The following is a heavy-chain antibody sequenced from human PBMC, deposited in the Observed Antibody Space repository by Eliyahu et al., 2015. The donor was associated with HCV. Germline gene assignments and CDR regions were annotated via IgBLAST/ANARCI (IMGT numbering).Heavy chain of an antibody. D-gene: IGHD3-9*01. CDR3: VKDSVAYYGMTNPATS. Sequence: EVQLVESGGGLVQPGGSLRLSCLASGFTFSXYAMHWVRQAPGKGLESVSVIPTNVAISYADSVKGRFTISRDNSKNTLYLQMSSLRAEDTAVYYCVKDSVAYYGMTNPATSWGQGTLVTVSS. CDR2: IPTNVAI. V-gene: IGHV3-64D*06. J-gene: IGHJ5*02. CDR1: GFTFSXYA.